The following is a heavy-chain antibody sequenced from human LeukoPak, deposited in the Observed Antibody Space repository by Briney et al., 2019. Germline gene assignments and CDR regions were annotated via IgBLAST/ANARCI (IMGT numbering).Heavy chain of an antibody. CDR2: INHRGST. J-gene: IGHJ1*01. D-gene: IGHD2-15*01. V-gene: IGHV4-34*01. Sequence: SETLSLTCAVYGGSFSGYYWSWIRQPPGKGLEWIGEINHRGSTNFNPSLKRRVTIPVDTSKSQSSLKLSSVTAADTAVYYCARGHLGYCSGGSCYSPYFQHWGQGTLVTVSS. CDR3: ARGHLGYCSGGSCYSPYFQH. CDR1: GGSFSGYY.